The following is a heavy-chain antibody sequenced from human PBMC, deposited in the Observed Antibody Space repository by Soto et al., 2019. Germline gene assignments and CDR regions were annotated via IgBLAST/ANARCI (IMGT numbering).Heavy chain of an antibody. Sequence: QVQLVQSGAEVKKPGSSVKVSCKASGGTFSSYAISWVRQAPGQGLEWMGGIIPIFGTANYAQKFQGRVTITADESTSTAYMELSSLRSEDTAVYYCARAGVVVAAHRLLGNWFDPWGQGTLVTISS. CDR3: ARAGVVVAAHRLLGNWFDP. CDR1: GGTFSSYA. V-gene: IGHV1-69*12. CDR2: IIPIFGTA. D-gene: IGHD2-15*01. J-gene: IGHJ5*02.